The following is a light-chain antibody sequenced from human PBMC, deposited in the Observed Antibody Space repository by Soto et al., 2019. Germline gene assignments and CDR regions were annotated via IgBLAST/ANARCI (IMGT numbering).Light chain of an antibody. CDR3: QQRASWPPFT. J-gene: IGKJ4*01. V-gene: IGKV3-11*01. CDR1: QSIGTS. CDR2: DAF. Sequence: ETVLTQSPTTLSKSPGESATLSCRASQSIGTSLAWYQHRPGQPPSLLIYDAFNRATGIPARFRGGGSGTDFTLTISSLEPEDFAVYYCQQRASWPPFTFGGGTKVEIK.